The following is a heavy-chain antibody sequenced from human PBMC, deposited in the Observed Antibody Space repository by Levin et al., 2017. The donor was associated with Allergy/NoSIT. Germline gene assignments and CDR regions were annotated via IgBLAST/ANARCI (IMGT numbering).Heavy chain of an antibody. J-gene: IGHJ4*02. CDR1: GFTFSSYG. D-gene: IGHD2-15*01. V-gene: IGHV3-30*18. Sequence: GGSLRLSCAASGFTFSSYGMHWVRQAPGKGLEWVAVISYDGSNKYYADSVKGRFTISRDNSKNTLYLQMNSLRAEDTAVYYCAKAKRAVVVAATLLDYWGQGTLVTVSS. CDR3: AKAKRAVVVAATLLDY. CDR2: ISYDGSNK.